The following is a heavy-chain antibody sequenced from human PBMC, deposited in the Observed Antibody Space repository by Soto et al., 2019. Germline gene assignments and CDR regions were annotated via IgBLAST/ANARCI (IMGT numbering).Heavy chain of an antibody. Sequence: PGGSLILSCAASGFTFSGSAMHWVRQASGKGLEWVGRIGRKANSYATAYAASVKGRFTISRDDSKNTAYLQMNSLKTEDTAVYYCAKGGRGYDILTGYYLPRAPRYGMDVWGQGTTVTVSS. J-gene: IGHJ6*02. D-gene: IGHD3-9*01. CDR2: IGRKANSYAT. CDR1: GFTFSGSA. V-gene: IGHV3-73*01. CDR3: AKGGRGYDILTGYYLPRAPRYGMDV.